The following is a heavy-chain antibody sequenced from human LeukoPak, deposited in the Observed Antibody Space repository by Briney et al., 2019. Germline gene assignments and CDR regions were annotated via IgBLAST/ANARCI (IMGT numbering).Heavy chain of an antibody. V-gene: IGHV3-30*18. CDR1: GFTFSSYG. CDR3: AKAPRGAPGYSSSWYYFDY. J-gene: IGHJ4*02. D-gene: IGHD6-13*01. Sequence: PGGSLRLSCAASGFTFSSYGMHWVRQAPGKGLEWVAVISNDGSNVYYADSVKGRFTISRDNSKNTLYLQMNSLRAEDTAVYYCAKAPRGAPGYSSSWYYFDYWGQGTLVTVSS. CDR2: ISNDGSNV.